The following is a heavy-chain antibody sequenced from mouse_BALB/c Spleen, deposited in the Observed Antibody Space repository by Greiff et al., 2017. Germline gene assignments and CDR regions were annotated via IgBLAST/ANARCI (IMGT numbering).Heavy chain of an antibody. V-gene: IGHV1-80*01. CDR2: IYPGDGDT. D-gene: IGHD1-1*01. CDR1: GYAFSSYW. CDR3: ARRIHYYGSSYSYAMDY. Sequence: QVQLQQSGAELVRPGSSVKISCKASGYAFSSYWMNWVKQRPGQGLEWIGQIYPGDGDTNYNGKFKGKATLTADKSSSTAYMQLSSLTSEDSAVYFCARRIHYYGSSYSYAMDYWGQGTSVTVSS. J-gene: IGHJ4*01.